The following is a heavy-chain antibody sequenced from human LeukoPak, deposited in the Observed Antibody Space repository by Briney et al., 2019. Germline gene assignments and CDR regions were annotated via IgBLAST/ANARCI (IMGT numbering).Heavy chain of an antibody. J-gene: IGHJ4*02. V-gene: IGHV1-2*02. CDR3: ARGKSGYSP. Sequence: GASVKVSCKVSGYTFIENYIHWVRQAPGQGLEWMGLINPHTGAANYSQKFQGRVTMTRDTSISTAYMHLTRLKFDDTAVYYCARGKSGYSPWGQRTPVTVSS. CDR1: GYTFIENY. D-gene: IGHD3-3*01. CDR2: INPHTGAA.